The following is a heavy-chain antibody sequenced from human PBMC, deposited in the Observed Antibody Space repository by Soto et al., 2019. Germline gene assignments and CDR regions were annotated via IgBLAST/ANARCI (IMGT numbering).Heavy chain of an antibody. Sequence: SGPTLVNPTQTLTLTCTFSGFSLSTSGVGVGWIRQPPGKALEWLALIYWNDDKRYSPSLKSRLTITKDTPKNQVVLTMTNMDPVDTATYYCAHTPHIAVVFDYWGQGTLVTVSS. J-gene: IGHJ4*02. CDR2: IYWNDDK. V-gene: IGHV2-5*01. CDR3: AHTPHIAVVFDY. CDR1: GFSLSTSGVG. D-gene: IGHD6-19*01.